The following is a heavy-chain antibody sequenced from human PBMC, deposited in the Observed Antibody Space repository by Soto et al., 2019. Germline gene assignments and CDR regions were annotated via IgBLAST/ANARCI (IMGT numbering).Heavy chain of an antibody. J-gene: IGHJ5*02. CDR2: VYHTGDT. CDR3: AREIVTAGGNNYFDP. V-gene: IGHV4-4*02. Sequence: QVQLQESGPRLVKPSGSLSLTCGVSGGTVASSHWWSWVRQSPGGGLEWIGNVYHTGDTNFNPSLQSRVTISVDKSNNQVSLRLNSLTAADTAVYFCAREIVTAGGNNYFDPWGPGTLGTVSS. D-gene: IGHD2-21*02. CDR1: GGTVASSHW.